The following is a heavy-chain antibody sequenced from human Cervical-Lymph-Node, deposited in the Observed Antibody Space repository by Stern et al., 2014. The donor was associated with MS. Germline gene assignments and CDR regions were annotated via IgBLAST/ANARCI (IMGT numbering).Heavy chain of an antibody. CDR2: IYYSGST. J-gene: IGHJ2*01. CDR3: ARLLEDYWYFDL. V-gene: IGHV4-39*01. CDR1: GGSISSSSYY. Sequence: QLQLQESGPGLVKPSETLSLTCTVSGGSISSSSYYWGWIRQPPGKGLEWIGSIYYSGSTYYNPSLKSRVTISVATSKNQFSLKLSSVTAADTAVYYCARLLEDYWYFDLWGRGTLVTVSS.